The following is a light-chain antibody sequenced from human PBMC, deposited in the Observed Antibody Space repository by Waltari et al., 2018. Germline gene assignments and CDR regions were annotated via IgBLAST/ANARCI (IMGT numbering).Light chain of an antibody. CDR1: SSDVGGYNY. CDR2: DVS. Sequence: QSALTQPRSVSGSPGQSVTISCTGTSSDVGGYNYVPWYQQNPGKAPKLMIYDVSQRPSGVPYRFSGSKSGNTASLTISGLQAEDDADYYCSSYAGNHVVFGGGTRLTVL. J-gene: IGLJ2*01. V-gene: IGLV2-11*01. CDR3: SSYAGNHVV.